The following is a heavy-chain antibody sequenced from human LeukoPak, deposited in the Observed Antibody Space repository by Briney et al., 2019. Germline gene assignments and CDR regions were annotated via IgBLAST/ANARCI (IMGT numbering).Heavy chain of an antibody. J-gene: IGHJ4*02. D-gene: IGHD6-19*01. CDR3: ARDFPRQWLDEGCFDY. Sequence: LETLSLTCAISGDSVSSNSAAWNWIRQSPSRGLEWLGRTYYRSKWYNDYAVSVKSRITINPDTFKNQFSLQLNSVTPEDTAVYYCARDFPRQWLDEGCFDYWGQGTLVTVSS. CDR1: GDSVSSNSAA. CDR2: TYYRSKWYN. V-gene: IGHV6-1*01.